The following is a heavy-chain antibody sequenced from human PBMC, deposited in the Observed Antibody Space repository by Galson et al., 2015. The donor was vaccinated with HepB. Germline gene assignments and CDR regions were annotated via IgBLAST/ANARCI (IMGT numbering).Heavy chain of an antibody. D-gene: IGHD2-15*01. CDR3: GKDFDY. J-gene: IGHJ4*02. V-gene: IGHV3-30*04. CDR1: GFTFSSYA. CDR2: ISYDGSNK. Sequence: SLRLSCAASGFTFSSYAMHWVRQAPGKGLEWVAVISYDGSNKYYADSVKGRFTISRDNSKNTLYLQMNSLRAEDTAVYNCGKDFDYWGQGTLVTVSS.